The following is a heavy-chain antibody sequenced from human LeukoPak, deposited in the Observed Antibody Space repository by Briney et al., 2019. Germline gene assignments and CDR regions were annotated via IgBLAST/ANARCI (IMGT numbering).Heavy chain of an antibody. J-gene: IGHJ3*02. CDR3: AKDMYMFMGSSWYSAFDI. V-gene: IGHV3-9*03. CDR1: GFTFDDYA. CDR2: ISWNSGSI. D-gene: IGHD6-13*01. Sequence: PGGSLRLSCAASGFTFDDYAMHWVRQAPGKGLEWVSGISWNSGSIGYADSVKGRFTISRGNAKNSLYLQMNSLRAEDMALYYCAKDMYMFMGSSWYSAFDIWGQGTMVTVSS.